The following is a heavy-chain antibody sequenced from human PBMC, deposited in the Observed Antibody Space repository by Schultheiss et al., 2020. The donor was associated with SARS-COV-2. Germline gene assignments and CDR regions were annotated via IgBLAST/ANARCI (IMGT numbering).Heavy chain of an antibody. D-gene: IGHD5/OR15-5a*01. CDR2: IYYSGST. CDR3: ARDGISTILDV. CDR1: GGSVSRSGYS. J-gene: IGHJ6*02. V-gene: IGHV4-61*08. Sequence: SETLSLTCTVSGGSVSRSGYSWSWIRQPPGKGLEWIGHIYYSGSTNYNPSLKSRVTISIYTSKNQFSLKLSSVTAADTAVYYCARDGISTILDVWGQGTTVTVSS.